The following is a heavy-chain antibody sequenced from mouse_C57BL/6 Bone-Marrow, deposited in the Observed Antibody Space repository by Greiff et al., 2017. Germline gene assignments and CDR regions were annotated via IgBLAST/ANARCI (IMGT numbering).Heavy chain of an antibody. CDR2: IDPSDSYT. D-gene: IGHD2-4*01. CDR3: ARDGAGLPSWYFDV. Sequence: QVQLKQPGAELVMPGASVKLSCKASGYTFTSYWMHWVKQRPGQGLEWIGEIDPSDSYTNYNQKFKGKSTLTVDKSSSTAYMQLSRLTSEDSAVYYCARDGAGLPSWYFDVWGTGTTVTVSS. J-gene: IGHJ1*03. CDR1: GYTFTSYW. V-gene: IGHV1-69*01.